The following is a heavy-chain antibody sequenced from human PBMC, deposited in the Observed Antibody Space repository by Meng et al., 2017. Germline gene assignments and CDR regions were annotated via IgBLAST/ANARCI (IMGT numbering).Heavy chain of an antibody. D-gene: IGHD6-19*01. J-gene: IGHJ4*02. Sequence: VMLGNAGGEVEKPGSAVRAAAEASGGTFRGSASRLVRQAPGQGLEWLGGFLPIFGPANYAQKFRGGVTITADECTSTAYMELSSLRSEHTAVYFCARAIAGCFGYWGQGTLVTVSS. CDR1: GGTFRGSA. CDR3: ARAIAGCFGY. CDR2: FLPIFGPA. V-gene: IGHV1-69*01.